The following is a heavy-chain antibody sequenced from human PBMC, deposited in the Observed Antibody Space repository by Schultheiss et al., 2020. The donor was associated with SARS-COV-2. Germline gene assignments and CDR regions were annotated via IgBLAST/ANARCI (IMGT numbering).Heavy chain of an antibody. CDR3: ARAYSSSSHVDY. J-gene: IGHJ4*02. Sequence: SETLSLTCTVSGGSISSSSYYWGWIRQPPGKGLEWIGSIYYSGSTYYNPSLKSRVTISVDTSKNQFSLKLSSVTAADTAVYYCARAYSSSSHVDYWGQGTLVTVSS. V-gene: IGHV4-39*01. CDR1: GGSISSSSYY. D-gene: IGHD6-6*01. CDR2: IYYSGST.